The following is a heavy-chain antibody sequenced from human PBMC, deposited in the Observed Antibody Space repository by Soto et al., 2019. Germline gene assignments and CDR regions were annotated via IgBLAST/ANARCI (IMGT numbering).Heavy chain of an antibody. D-gene: IGHD3-10*01. CDR1: GFIFRTYA. CDR2: ISGGGVNT. Sequence: GGSLRLSCAASGFIFRTYALSWVRQAPGKGLDWVSSISGGGVNTYYAESVKGRFTMSRDDSKSTVYLQMNSLRVEDTAVYYCAKGRGFETAWYSDLWGPGTLVTVSS. V-gene: IGHV3-23*01. J-gene: IGHJ2*01. CDR3: AKGRGFETAWYSDL.